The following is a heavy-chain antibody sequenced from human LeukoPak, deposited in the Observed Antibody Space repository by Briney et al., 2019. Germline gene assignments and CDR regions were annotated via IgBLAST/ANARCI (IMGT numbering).Heavy chain of an antibody. CDR3: AKGQTNSCMDV. Sequence: SCKASGYTFTNYYMHWVRQAPGKGLEWVAVISYDRSNKYYADSVKGRFTISRDNSKNTLYLQMNSLRAEDTAVYYCAKGQTNSCMDVWGQGTTVTVSS. J-gene: IGHJ6*02. D-gene: IGHD4-23*01. V-gene: IGHV3-30*18. CDR1: GYTFTNYY. CDR2: ISYDRSNK.